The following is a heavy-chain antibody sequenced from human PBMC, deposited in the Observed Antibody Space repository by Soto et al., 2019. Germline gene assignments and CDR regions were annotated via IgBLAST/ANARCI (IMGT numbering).Heavy chain of an antibody. CDR2: IIPIFGTA. CDR1: GGTFSSYA. CDR3: ARDRGPSTYCGGDCYSPSYYYYGMDV. V-gene: IGHV1-69*13. Sequence: SVKVSCKASGGTFSSYAISWVRQAPGQGLEWMGGIIPIFGTANYAQKFQGRVTITADESTSTAYMELSSLRSEDTAVYYCARDRGPSTYCGGDCYSPSYYYYGMDVWGQGTTVTVSS. D-gene: IGHD2-21*02. J-gene: IGHJ6*02.